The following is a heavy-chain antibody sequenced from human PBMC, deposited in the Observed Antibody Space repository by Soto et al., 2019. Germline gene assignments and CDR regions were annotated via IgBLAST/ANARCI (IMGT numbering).Heavy chain of an antibody. D-gene: IGHD3-10*01. CDR2: INHSGST. Sequence: QVQLQQWGAGLLKPSETLSLTCAFYGGSFSGYYGSWIRQPPGKGLEWIGEINHSGSTNYNQSLKSRVTVSVDTSKNQFSLKLSSVTAADTAVYYCARGRRTNSYYYGSGSYQALDYWGQGTLVTVSS. J-gene: IGHJ4*02. CDR3: ARGRRTNSYYYGSGSYQALDY. CDR1: GGSFSGYY. V-gene: IGHV4-34*01.